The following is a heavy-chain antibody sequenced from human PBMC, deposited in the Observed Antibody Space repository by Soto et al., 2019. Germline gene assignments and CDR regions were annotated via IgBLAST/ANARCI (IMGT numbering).Heavy chain of an antibody. V-gene: IGHV1-2*02. CDR1: GYTFTGHY. Sequence: ASVKVSCKASGYTFTGHYIHWVRQAPEQGPEWMGEIGPESGATRFAQKFQGRVTMTRDMSITTVYMELNNLSPDDTAVYYCGRGRSGQIVVFYWGQGTPVTVS. D-gene: IGHD6-25*01. CDR3: GRGRSGQIVVFY. J-gene: IGHJ4*02. CDR2: IGPESGAT.